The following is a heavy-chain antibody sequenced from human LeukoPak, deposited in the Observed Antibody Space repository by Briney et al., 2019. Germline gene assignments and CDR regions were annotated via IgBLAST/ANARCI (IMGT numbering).Heavy chain of an antibody. Sequence: PGGSLRLSCAASGFTFSSYAMSWVRQAPGKGLEWVSAISGSGGSTYYADSVKGRFTISRDNSKNTLYLQMNSLRAEDTAVYYCAKDLGYGSGSYPYFDYWGQGTQVTVSS. V-gene: IGHV3-23*01. CDR1: GFTFSSYA. CDR3: AKDLGYGSGSYPYFDY. CDR2: ISGSGGST. J-gene: IGHJ4*02. D-gene: IGHD3-10*01.